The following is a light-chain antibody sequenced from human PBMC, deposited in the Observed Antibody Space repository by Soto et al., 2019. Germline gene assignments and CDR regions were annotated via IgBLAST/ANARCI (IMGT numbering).Light chain of an antibody. CDR3: QQYNNWPIT. V-gene: IGKV3-15*01. CDR2: GAS. Sequence: EIVLTQSPATLSVSPGERATLSCRASQSVRNNLAWYQQKPGQAPRLLIFGASTRATDIPARFSGSGSGTEFTLTISSLQSEDFAVYYCQQYNNWPITLGQGTRLEIK. J-gene: IGKJ5*01. CDR1: QSVRNN.